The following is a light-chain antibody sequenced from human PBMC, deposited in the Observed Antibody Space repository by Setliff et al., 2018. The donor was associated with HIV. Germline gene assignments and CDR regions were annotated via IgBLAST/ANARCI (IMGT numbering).Light chain of an antibody. V-gene: IGLV2-23*01. CDR1: SSDIGRYNL. CDR2: QAT. Sequence: QSALTQPASVSGSPGQSITISCTGTSSDIGRYNLVSWYQQYPGKARKLMIYQATKRPSGVSNRFSGSKSGNTASLTISGLQAEDEADYYCCSNTGSNTYVFGSGTKVTVL. CDR3: CSNTGSNTYV. J-gene: IGLJ1*01.